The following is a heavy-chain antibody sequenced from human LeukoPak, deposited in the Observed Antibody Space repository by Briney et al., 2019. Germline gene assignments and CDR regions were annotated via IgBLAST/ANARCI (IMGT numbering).Heavy chain of an antibody. CDR1: GFTFSSYA. J-gene: IGHJ4*02. V-gene: IGHV3-30-3*01. CDR3: ATSSLVVPAAILFDY. D-gene: IGHD2-2*02. CDR2: ISYDGSNK. Sequence: GGSLRLSCAASGFTFSSYAMHWVRQAPGKGLEWVAVISYDGSNKYYADSVKGRFTISRDNSKNTLYLQMNSLRAEDTAVYYCATSSLVVPAAILFDYWGQGTLVTVSS.